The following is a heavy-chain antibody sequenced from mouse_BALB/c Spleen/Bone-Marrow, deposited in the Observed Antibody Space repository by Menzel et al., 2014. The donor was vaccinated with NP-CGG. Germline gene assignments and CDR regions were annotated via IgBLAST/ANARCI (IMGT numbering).Heavy chain of an antibody. J-gene: IGHJ2*01. D-gene: IGHD1-1*01. CDR3: ARRTTVVAPLDY. Sequence: DVHLVESGPDLVKPSQSLSLTCTVTGYSITSGYSWHWIRQFPGNKLEWMGYIHYSGSTNYNPSLKSRISITRNTSKNQFFLQLNSVTTEDTATYYCARRTTVVAPLDYWGQGTTLTVSS. CDR2: IHYSGST. V-gene: IGHV3-1*02. CDR1: GYSITSGYS.